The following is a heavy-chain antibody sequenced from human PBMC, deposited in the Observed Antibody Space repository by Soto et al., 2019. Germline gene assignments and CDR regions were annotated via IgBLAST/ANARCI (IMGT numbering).Heavy chain of an antibody. D-gene: IGHD2-2*01. V-gene: IGHV3-66*01. CDR2: IYSGGST. Sequence: GGSLRLSCAASGFTVSSNYMSWVRQAPGKGLEWVSVIYSGGSTYYADSVKGRFTISRDNSKNTLYLQMNSLRAEDTAVYYCAREGCSSTSCYAHDAFDIWGQGTMVTVSS. CDR1: GFTVSSNY. CDR3: AREGCSSTSCYAHDAFDI. J-gene: IGHJ3*02.